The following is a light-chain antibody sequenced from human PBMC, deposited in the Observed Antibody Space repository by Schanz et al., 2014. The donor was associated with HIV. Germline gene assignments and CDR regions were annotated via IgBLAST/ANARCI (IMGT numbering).Light chain of an antibody. CDR3: QQLNSFPYT. CDR2: AAS. J-gene: IGKJ2*01. V-gene: IGKV1-9*01. Sequence: DIQLSQSPSFLSASVGDRVTVTCRASQDISTYLAWYQQKPGKAPNLLIYAASTLHTGVPLRFSGSGSGTDFTLTINGLQPDDFATYYCQQLNSFPYTFGQGTMLEI. CDR1: QDISTY.